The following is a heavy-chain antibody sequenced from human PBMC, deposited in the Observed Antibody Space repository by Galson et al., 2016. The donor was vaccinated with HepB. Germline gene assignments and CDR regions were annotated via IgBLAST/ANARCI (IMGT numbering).Heavy chain of an antibody. V-gene: IGHV3-30*18. Sequence: SLRLSCAASGFTFSSYGIHWVRQAPGKGLEWVAVISYDGNNKYYADSVKGRFTISRDNSKNTLYLQMSSLRAEDTAVYYCAKKAHILTGPDAFYIWGQGTMVTVSS. J-gene: IGHJ3*02. CDR2: ISYDGNNK. CDR1: GFTFSSYG. CDR3: AKKAHILTGPDAFYI. D-gene: IGHD3-9*01.